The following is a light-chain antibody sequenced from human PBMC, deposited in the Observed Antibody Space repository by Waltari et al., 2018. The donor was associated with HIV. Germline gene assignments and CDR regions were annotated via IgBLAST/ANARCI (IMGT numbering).Light chain of an antibody. CDR2: DID. CDR3: ASNRLDSTLV. CDR1: STDSRFYQH. V-gene: IGLV2-14*03. J-gene: IGLJ2*01. Sequence: QSALTQPASVSGFPGQTINISCTGISTDSRFYQHVSWYQQHPGSVPRLIIYDIDSRPSGISDHFSGPRSGDSASLTISGLQSGDEAHYFCASNRLDSTLVFGGGTKLTIL.